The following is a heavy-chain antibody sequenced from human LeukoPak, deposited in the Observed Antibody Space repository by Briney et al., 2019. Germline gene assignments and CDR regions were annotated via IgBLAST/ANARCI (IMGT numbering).Heavy chain of an antibody. D-gene: IGHD3-22*01. Sequence: ASVTVSRKASGYTFTTYGISWVRQAPGPGLEWLGRIRVYNGNTNNAQKLQGSVTMTTDTPTSKAYMEMRTLRSDDTGLYYCATMILVLGGVLAVPPRGFDDGGQGTLVTVSS. CDR1: GYTFTTYG. CDR2: IRVYNGNT. CDR3: ATMILVLGGVLAVPPRGFDD. J-gene: IGHJ4*02. V-gene: IGHV1-18*01.